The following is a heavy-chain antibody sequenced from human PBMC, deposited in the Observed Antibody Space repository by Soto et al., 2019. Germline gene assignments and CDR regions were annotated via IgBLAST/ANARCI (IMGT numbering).Heavy chain of an antibody. CDR2: INPNSGGT. Sequence: ASVKVSCKASGYTFTGYYMHWVRQAPGQGLEWMGWINPNSGGTNYAQKFQGWVTMTRDTSIGTAYMELSRLRSDDTAVYYCARDTYYGSGMFDYWGQGTLVTVSS. J-gene: IGHJ4*02. CDR1: GYTFTGYY. V-gene: IGHV1-2*04. CDR3: ARDTYYGSGMFDY. D-gene: IGHD3-10*01.